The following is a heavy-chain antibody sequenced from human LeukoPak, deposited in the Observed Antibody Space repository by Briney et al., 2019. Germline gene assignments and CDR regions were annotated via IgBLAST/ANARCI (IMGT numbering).Heavy chain of an antibody. CDR3: ARDSERVGDSGYYPNWFDP. CDR2: INPSGGST. J-gene: IGHJ5*02. Sequence: ASVKVSCKASGYTFTSYYMHWVRQAPGQGLEWMGIINPSGGSTSYAQKFQGRVTMTRDTSTSTVYMELSSPRSEDTAVYYCARDSERVGDSGYYPNWFDPWGQGTLVTVSS. CDR1: GYTFTSYY. D-gene: IGHD3-22*01. V-gene: IGHV1-46*01.